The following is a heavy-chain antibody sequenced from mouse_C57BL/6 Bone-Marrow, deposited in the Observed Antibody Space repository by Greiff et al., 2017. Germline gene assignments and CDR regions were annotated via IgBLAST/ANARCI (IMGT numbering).Heavy chain of an antibody. CDR3: ARFHLLGAMDY. CDR1: GYTFTSYG. J-gene: IGHJ4*01. D-gene: IGHD1-1*01. V-gene: IGHV1-81*01. Sequence: QVQLQQSGAELARPGASVKLSCKASGYTFTSYGISWVKQRTGQGLEWIGEIYPRSGNTYYNEKFKGKATLTPEQSSSTAYMELRSLTSEDSAVYYCARFHLLGAMDYWGQGTSGTGSS. CDR2: IYPRSGNT.